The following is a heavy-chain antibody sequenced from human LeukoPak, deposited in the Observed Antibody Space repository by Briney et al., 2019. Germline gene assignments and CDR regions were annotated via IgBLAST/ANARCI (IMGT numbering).Heavy chain of an antibody. CDR1: GFTFSDYY. V-gene: IGHV3-11*01. Sequence: GGSLRLSCAASGFTFSDYYMSWIRQAPGKGLEWVSYISSSGSTIYYADSVKGRFTISRDNAKNSLYLQMNSLRAEDTAGYYCASGYHDYGDYGPYYYGMDVWGQGTTVTVSS. D-gene: IGHD4-17*01. CDR3: ASGYHDYGDYGPYYYGMDV. J-gene: IGHJ6*02. CDR2: ISSSGSTI.